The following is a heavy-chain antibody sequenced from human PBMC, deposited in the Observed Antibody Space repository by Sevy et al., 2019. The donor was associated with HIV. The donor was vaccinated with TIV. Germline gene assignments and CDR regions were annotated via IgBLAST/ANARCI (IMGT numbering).Heavy chain of an antibody. V-gene: IGHV4-59*13. CDR1: GGSIRRYY. J-gene: IGHJ3*01. D-gene: IGHD2-21*01. Sequence: SETLSLTCTVSGGSIRRYYWSWIRQPPGKGLEWIGYIYNSGNTNYNPSLKSRVTISVDTSKNQSSLRLSSVTAADTAVYYCARVFDSEGAFDLWGQGTMVTVSS. CDR2: IYNSGNT. CDR3: ARVFDSEGAFDL.